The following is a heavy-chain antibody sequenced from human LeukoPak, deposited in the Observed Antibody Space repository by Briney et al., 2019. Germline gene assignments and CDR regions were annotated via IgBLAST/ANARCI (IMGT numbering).Heavy chain of an antibody. D-gene: IGHD5-18*01. CDR2: IIGSVGSP. CDR3: AKQRGYSYGYLGASYFEY. CDR1: GFTFSSYA. J-gene: IGHJ4*02. V-gene: IGHV3-23*01. Sequence: PGGSLRLSCAASGFTFSSYAMSWVRQAPGKGLEWVSAIIGSVGSPYYADSVKGRVTISRDNSKNTLYLHMNSVRAEDTAVYYSAKQRGYSYGYLGASYFEYWAQGTLVTVSS.